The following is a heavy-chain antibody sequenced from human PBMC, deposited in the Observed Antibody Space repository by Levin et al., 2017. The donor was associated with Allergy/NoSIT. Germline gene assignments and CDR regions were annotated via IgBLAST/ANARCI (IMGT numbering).Heavy chain of an antibody. CDR3: ARYRTLDY. CDR1: GFTFRNYW. J-gene: IGHJ4*02. CDR2: IKEDGSEK. V-gene: IGHV3-7*04. D-gene: IGHD1-26*01. Sequence: PGGSLRLSCAASGFTFRNYWMSWVRQAPGKGLEWVANIKEDGSEKHHVDSVKGRFTIFRDNAKNSLYLQMNSLRVEDTAVYYCARYRTLDYWGQGTLVTVSS.